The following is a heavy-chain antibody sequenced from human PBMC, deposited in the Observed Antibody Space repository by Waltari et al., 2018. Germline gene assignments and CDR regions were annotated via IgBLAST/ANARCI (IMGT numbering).Heavy chain of an antibody. Sequence: QVQLVQSGAEVKKPGASVKVSCKASGYTFTSYAMHWVRQAPGQRLEWMGWINAGNGNTKYSQKLQGRVTITRDTSASTAYMELSSLRSKDTAVHYCARGDYSNYELDYWGQGTLVTVSS. V-gene: IGHV1-3*01. J-gene: IGHJ4*02. CDR3: ARGDYSNYELDY. CDR2: INAGNGNT. CDR1: GYTFTSYA. D-gene: IGHD4-4*01.